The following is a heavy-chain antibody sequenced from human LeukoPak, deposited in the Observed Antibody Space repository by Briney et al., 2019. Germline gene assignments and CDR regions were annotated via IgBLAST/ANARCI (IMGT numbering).Heavy chain of an antibody. CDR1: GFTFSSYA. V-gene: IGHV3-21*01. CDR3: AREQQLVLAFDI. Sequence: PGGSLRLSCAASGFTFSSYAMSWVRQAPGKGLEWVSSISSSSSYIYYADSVKGRFTISRDNAKNSLYLQMNSLRAEDTAVYYCAREQQLVLAFDIWGQGTMVTVSS. J-gene: IGHJ3*02. D-gene: IGHD6-13*01. CDR2: ISSSSSYI.